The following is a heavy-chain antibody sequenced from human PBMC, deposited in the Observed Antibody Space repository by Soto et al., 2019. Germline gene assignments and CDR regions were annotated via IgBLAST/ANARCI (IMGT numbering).Heavy chain of an antibody. V-gene: IGHV4-31*03. J-gene: IGHJ1*01. CDR3: GGTEYASGLPGWFQY. Sequence: SETLSLTCTVSGCSISSGGYYWSWIRQHPGKGLEWIGYIYYSGSTYYNPSLKRRVTISVDTSKNQFSLRLSSVTAADTAFYYGGGTEYASGLPGWFQYCGKGTMVTVSS. CDR1: GCSISSGGYY. D-gene: IGHD6-19*01. CDR2: IYYSGST.